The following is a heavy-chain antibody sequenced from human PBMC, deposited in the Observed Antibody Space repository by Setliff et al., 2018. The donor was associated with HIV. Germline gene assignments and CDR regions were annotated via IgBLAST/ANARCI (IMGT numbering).Heavy chain of an antibody. CDR3: ARGYLISGTQKSYYMDV. J-gene: IGHJ6*03. CDR1: GYTFTSYD. CDR2: MNPNTGNT. Sequence: ASVKVSCKASGYTFTSYDINWVRQATGQGLEWMGWMNPNTGNTGYAQKFQGRVSITRSTSINTAYMELSTLRSEDTAVYYCARGYLISGTQKSYYMDVWGKGTTVTAS. D-gene: IGHD1-26*01. V-gene: IGHV1-8*03.